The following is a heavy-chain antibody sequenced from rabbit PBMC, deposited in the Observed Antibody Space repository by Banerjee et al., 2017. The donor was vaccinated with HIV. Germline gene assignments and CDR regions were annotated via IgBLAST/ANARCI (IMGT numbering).Heavy chain of an antibody. D-gene: IGHD7-1*01. CDR2: IDVGSSGST. V-gene: IGHV1S40*01. Sequence: GKGLEWIACIDVGSSGSTWYASWAKGRFTISLDNAQNTVFLQMTSLTAADTATYFCARDLTGVTGWNFNLWGQGTLVTV. J-gene: IGHJ4*01. CDR3: ARDLTGVTGWNFNL.